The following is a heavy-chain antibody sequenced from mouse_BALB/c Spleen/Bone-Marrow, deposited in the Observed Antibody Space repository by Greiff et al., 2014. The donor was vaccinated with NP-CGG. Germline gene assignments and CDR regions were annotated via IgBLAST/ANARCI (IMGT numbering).Heavy chain of an antibody. Sequence: VQLQQSGGGLVKPGGSLKLSCAASGFTFSDYYIYWLRQTPEKRLEWVGTISDGGSYSDYPDSLKERFTISRDNAKNNLYLQMSSMKTSETAVYYCATSRMRYGAMDYWGQGTSVTVFS. D-gene: IGHD2-10*02. V-gene: IGHV5-4*02. CDR2: ISDGGSYS. J-gene: IGHJ4*01. CDR1: GFTFSDYY. CDR3: ATSRMRYGAMDY.